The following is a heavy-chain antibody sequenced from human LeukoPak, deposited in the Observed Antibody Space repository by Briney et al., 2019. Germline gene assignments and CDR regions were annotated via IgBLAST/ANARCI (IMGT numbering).Heavy chain of an antibody. D-gene: IGHD1-26*01. J-gene: IGHJ6*03. CDR2: IKQDGSEK. CDR3: AREEWELLRYYYYYMDV. V-gene: IGHV3-7*01. Sequence: GGSLRLSCAASGFTLSSYWMSWVRQAPGKGLEWVANIKQDGSEKYYADSVKGRFTISRDNAKNSLYLQMNSLRAEDTAVYYCAREEWELLRYYYYYMDVWGKGTTVTVSS. CDR1: GFTLSSYW.